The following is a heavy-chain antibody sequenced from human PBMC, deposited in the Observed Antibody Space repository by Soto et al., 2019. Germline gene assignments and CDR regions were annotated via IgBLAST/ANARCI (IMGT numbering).Heavy chain of an antibody. CDR3: ARDGGVAQRGMDV. V-gene: IGHV3-23*01. D-gene: IGHD3-16*01. CDR2: ISGSGGST. Sequence: EVQLLESGGGLVQPGGSLRLSCAASGFTFSSYAMSWVRQAPGKGLEWVSAISGSGGSTYYADSVKGRFTISRDNSKNTLYLQMNSLRAEDTAVYYCARDGGVAQRGMDVWGQGTTVTVSS. CDR1: GFTFSSYA. J-gene: IGHJ6*02.